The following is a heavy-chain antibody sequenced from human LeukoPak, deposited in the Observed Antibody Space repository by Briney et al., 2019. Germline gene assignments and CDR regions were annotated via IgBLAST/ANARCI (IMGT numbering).Heavy chain of an antibody. CDR2: INHSGST. D-gene: IGHD6-13*01. J-gene: IGHJ6*02. CDR1: GGSFSGYY. CDR3: ARGLVDSSSWYANYYYGMDV. V-gene: IGHV4-34*01. Sequence: ASETLSLTCAVYGGSFSGYYWSWIRQPPGKGLEWIGEINHSGSTNYNPSLKSRVTISVDTSKNQFSLKLSSVTAADTAVYYCARGLVDSSSWYANYYYGMDVWGQGTTVTVSS.